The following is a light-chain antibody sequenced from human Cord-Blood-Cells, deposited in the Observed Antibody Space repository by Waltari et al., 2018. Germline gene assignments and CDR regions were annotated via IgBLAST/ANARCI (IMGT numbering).Light chain of an antibody. CDR1: RSDVVGYYF. V-gene: IGLV2-14*01. CDR3: SSYTSSSTLV. J-gene: IGLJ1*01. Sequence: QSALTQHATVSRSPGQSITLPTTGTRSDVVGYYFLSWYQQHPGKAPKLMIYEVSNRPSGFSNRFSGSKSGNTASLTISGLQAEDEADYYCSSYTSSSTLVFGTGTKVTVL. CDR2: EVS.